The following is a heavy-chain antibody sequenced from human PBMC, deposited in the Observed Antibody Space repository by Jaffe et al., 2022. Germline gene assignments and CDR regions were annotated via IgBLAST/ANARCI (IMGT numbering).Heavy chain of an antibody. CDR1: GFTFSNAW. Sequence: EVQLVESGGGLVKPGGSLRLSCAASGFTFSNAWMSWVRQAPGKGLEWVGRIKSKTDGGTTDYAAPVKGRFTISRDDSKNTLYLQMNSLKTEDTAVYYCTTDVYVDIVATTLGDAFDIWGQGTMVTVSS. V-gene: IGHV3-15*01. D-gene: IGHD5-12*01. CDR2: IKSKTDGGTT. CDR3: TTDVYVDIVATTLGDAFDI. J-gene: IGHJ3*02.